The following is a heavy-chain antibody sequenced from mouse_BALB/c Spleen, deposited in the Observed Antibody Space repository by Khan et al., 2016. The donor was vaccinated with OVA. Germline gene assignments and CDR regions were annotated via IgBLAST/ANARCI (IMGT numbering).Heavy chain of an antibody. J-gene: IGHJ2*01. CDR2: INTYTGEP. D-gene: IGHD1-1*01. V-gene: IGHV9-1*02. Sequence: QIQLVQSGPELKKPGETVKISCKASGYTFTNYGMNWVKQAPGKGLKWMGWINTYTGEPTYADDFKGRFAFSLETSASTAYLQINNLKNEDMATYFCARGGYYGQYFDYWGQGTTFTVSS. CDR3: ARGGYYGQYFDY. CDR1: GYTFTNYG.